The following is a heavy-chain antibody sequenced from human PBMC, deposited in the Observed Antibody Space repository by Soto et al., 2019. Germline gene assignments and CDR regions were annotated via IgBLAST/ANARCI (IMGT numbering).Heavy chain of an antibody. Sequence: SETLSLTCTVAGGSISNYYWSWIRQPPGKGLEWIGYIYYSGSTNYNPSLKSRVTISVDTSKNQFSLKLSSVTAADTAVYYCARHFDYWGQGTLVTVSS. J-gene: IGHJ4*02. CDR2: IYYSGST. CDR3: ARHFDY. V-gene: IGHV4-59*08. CDR1: GGSISNYY.